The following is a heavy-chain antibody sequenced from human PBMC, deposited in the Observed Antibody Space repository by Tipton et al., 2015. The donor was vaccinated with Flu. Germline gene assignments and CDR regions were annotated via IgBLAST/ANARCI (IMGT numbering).Heavy chain of an antibody. Sequence: VQLVQSGAEVKKPGESLKISCKGSGYSFTSYWIGWVRQMPGKGLEWMGIIYPGDSDTRYSPSLQGQVTISADKSISTAYLQWSSLKASDTAMYYCARIASEGSGYYGNRDRTPYYFDYWGQGTLVTVSS. CDR3: ARIASEGSGYYGNRDRTPYYFDY. D-gene: IGHD3-22*01. CDR2: IYPGDSDT. J-gene: IGHJ4*02. CDR1: GYSFTSYW. V-gene: IGHV5-51*01.